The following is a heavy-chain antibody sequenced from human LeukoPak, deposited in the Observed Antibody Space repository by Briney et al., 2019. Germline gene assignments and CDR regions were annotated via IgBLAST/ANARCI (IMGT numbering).Heavy chain of an antibody. D-gene: IGHD4-17*01. V-gene: IGHV4-38-2*02. Sequence: GSLRLSCAASGFTFSNYWMSWVRQTPGKGLEWIGSIYHSGSTYYNPSLKSRVTISVDTSKNQFSLKLSSVTAADTAVYYCARDDYGDPPGAFDIWGQGTMVTVSS. CDR1: GFTFSNYW. CDR3: ARDDYGDPPGAFDI. CDR2: IYHSGST. J-gene: IGHJ3*02.